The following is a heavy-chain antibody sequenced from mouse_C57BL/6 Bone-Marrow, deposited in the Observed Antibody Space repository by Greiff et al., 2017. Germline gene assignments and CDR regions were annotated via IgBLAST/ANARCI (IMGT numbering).Heavy chain of an antibody. CDR2: IDPNSGGT. CDR1: GYTFTSYW. Sequence: VQLQQPGAELVKPGASVKLSCKASGYTFTSYWMHWVKQRPGRGLGWIGRIDPNSGGTKYNEKFKSKATQTVDKPSSTTYMQLSSLTSEDSAVYYCARGRIYYGYDGFAYWGQGTLVTVSA. D-gene: IGHD2-2*01. V-gene: IGHV1-72*01. J-gene: IGHJ3*01. CDR3: ARGRIYYGYDGFAY.